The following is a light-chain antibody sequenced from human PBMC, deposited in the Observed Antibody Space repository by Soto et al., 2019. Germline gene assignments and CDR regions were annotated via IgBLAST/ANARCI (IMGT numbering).Light chain of an antibody. CDR3: QQRSNWQT. CDR1: QSVSSY. CDR2: DAS. J-gene: IGKJ1*01. Sequence: EIVLTPSPATLSLSPVERATLSCRASQSVSSYLAWYQQKPGQAPRLLIYDASNRATGIPARFSGSGSGTDFTLTISSLEPEDFAVYYCQQRSNWQTFGQGTKV. V-gene: IGKV3-11*01.